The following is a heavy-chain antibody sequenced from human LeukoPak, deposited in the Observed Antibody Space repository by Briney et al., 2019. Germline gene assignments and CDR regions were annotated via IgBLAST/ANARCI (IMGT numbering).Heavy chain of an antibody. CDR3: ARTTEAHSWRTRYYDYYMDV. J-gene: IGHJ6*03. CDR1: GDSVSSNSAA. V-gene: IGHV6-1*01. Sequence: SQTLSLTCAISGDSVSSNSAAWHWIRQSPSRGLEWLGRTYYRSKWYNDYAVSVKSRITINPDTSKNQFSLQLNSVTPEDTAVYYCARTTEAHSWRTRYYDYYMDVWGKGTTVTVSS. CDR2: TYYRSKWYN. D-gene: IGHD6-13*01.